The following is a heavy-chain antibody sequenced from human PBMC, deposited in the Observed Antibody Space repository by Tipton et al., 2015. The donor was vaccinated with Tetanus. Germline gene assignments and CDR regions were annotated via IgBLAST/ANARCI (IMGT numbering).Heavy chain of an antibody. D-gene: IGHD6-6*01. CDR1: GDSISRGGYF. Sequence: TLSLTCTVSGDSISRGGYFWGWIPPRPGKGPEGVGSIYYSGDTYYHPSLKSRVSMSVDTSKNQFSLNLTSVTAADTAVYYCARDQGGGRVVRLNWLDPWGQGTLVTVSS. J-gene: IGHJ5*02. V-gene: IGHV4-31*03. CDR2: IYYSGDT. CDR3: ARDQGGGRVVRLNWLDP.